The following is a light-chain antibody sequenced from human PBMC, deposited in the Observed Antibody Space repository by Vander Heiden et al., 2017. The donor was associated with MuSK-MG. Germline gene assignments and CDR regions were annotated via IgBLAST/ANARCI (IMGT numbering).Light chain of an antibody. CDR3: QQDNSYLWT. J-gene: IGKJ1*01. Sequence: DIQMTQSPSTLSASVGDRVTITCRASQSISSWLAWYQQKPGKAPKLLIYKASSLESGVPSRFSGSGSGTEFTLTISSLQPDDFETYYCQQDNSYLWTFGQGTKVEIK. V-gene: IGKV1-5*03. CDR2: KAS. CDR1: QSISSW.